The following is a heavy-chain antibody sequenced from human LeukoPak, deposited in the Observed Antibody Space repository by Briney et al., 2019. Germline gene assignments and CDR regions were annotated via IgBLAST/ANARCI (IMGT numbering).Heavy chain of an antibody. J-gene: IGHJ4*02. CDR1: GYTFTGYY. CDR2: INPNSGGT. CDR3: AREGEDRIQLWTGHFHY. Sequence: GASVKVSCKASGYTFTGYYMHWVRQAPGPGLEWMGRINPNSGGTSYAQKFQGRVTMTRDTSISTAYMEVSRLRSDDTAMYYCAREGEDRIQLWTGHFHYWGQGSLVTVSS. V-gene: IGHV1-2*06. D-gene: IGHD5-18*01.